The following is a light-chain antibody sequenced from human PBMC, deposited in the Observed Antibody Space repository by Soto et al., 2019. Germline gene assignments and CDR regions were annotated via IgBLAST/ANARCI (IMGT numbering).Light chain of an antibody. CDR2: ASS. CDR3: QQTFHSPRT. Sequence: EIALTQSPGTLSLSPGETASLSCWASQSIIRTFLAWYQQRRGHPPRLLIYASSRRASGIPARFTGSGSGTDFTLTISRVEPEDSAVYYCQQTFHSPRTFGQGTRLEI. V-gene: IGKV3-20*01. J-gene: IGKJ2*01. CDR1: QSIIRTF.